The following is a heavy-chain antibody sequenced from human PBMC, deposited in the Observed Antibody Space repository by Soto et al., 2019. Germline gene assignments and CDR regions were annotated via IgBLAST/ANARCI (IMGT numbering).Heavy chain of an antibody. J-gene: IGHJ6*02. CDR1: GYTFTGYY. CDR3: ARERYQVISDGMDV. V-gene: IGHV1-2*02. D-gene: IGHD2-2*01. Sequence: QVQLVQSGADVKTPGASVRVSCKASGYTFTGYYVHWEREAPGQGLEWMGWINPETGGTSYAKKFQGRVTLFRDTTINTAFLELSRLRFDDAAVYFWARERYQVISDGMDVWGQGTTVTVSS. CDR2: INPETGGT.